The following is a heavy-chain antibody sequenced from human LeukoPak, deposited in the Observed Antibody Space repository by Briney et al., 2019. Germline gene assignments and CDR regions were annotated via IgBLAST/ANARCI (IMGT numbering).Heavy chain of an antibody. V-gene: IGHV3-23*01. CDR1: GFIFSSYS. J-gene: IGHJ4*02. D-gene: IGHD2-15*01. CDR2: ISGSGGST. CDR3: AKPVVVVARFGY. Sequence: GGSLRLSCAASGFIFSSYSMNWVRQAQGKGLEWVSAISGSGGSTYYADSVKGRFTISRDNSKNTLYLQMNSLRAEDTAVYYCAKPVVVVARFGYWGQGALVTVSS.